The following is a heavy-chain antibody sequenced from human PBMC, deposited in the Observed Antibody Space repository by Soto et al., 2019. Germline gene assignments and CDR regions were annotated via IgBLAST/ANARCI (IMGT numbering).Heavy chain of an antibody. Sequence: GGSLRLSCAASGFTVSSNYMSWVRQAPGKGLEWVSVIYSGGSTYYADSVKGRFTISRDNSKNTLYLQMNSLRAEDTAVYYCARAAWDRNWFDPWGQGTLVTVSS. CDR3: ARAAWDRNWFDP. V-gene: IGHV3-53*01. D-gene: IGHD1-26*01. CDR1: GFTVSSNY. CDR2: IYSGGST. J-gene: IGHJ5*02.